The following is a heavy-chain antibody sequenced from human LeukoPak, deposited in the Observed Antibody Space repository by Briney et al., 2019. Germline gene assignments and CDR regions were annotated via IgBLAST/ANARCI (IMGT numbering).Heavy chain of an antibody. Sequence: GASVKVSCKASGYTFTSYYTHWVRQAPGQGLEWMGIINPSGGSTSYAQKFQGRVTMTRDTSTSTVYMELSSLRSEDTAVYYCARIRRGIDENYYFDYWGQGTPVTVSS. CDR2: INPSGGST. V-gene: IGHV1-46*03. D-gene: IGHD3-10*01. CDR3: ARIRRGIDENYYFDY. J-gene: IGHJ4*02. CDR1: GYTFTSYY.